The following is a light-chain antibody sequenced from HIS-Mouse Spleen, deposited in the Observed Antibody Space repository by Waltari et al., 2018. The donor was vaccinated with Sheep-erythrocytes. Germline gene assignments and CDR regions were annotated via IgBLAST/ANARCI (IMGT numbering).Light chain of an antibody. CDR3: CSYAGSSTPWV. V-gene: IGLV2-11*01. J-gene: IGLJ3*02. Sequence: QSALTQPRSVSGSPGQSVTISCTGTSSDVGGYNYVSWYQQHPGKAPTLMIYDVSKRPSGVSNRFSGSKSGNTASLTISGLQAEDEADYYCCSYAGSSTPWVFGGGTKLTVL. CDR2: DVS. CDR1: SSDVGGYNY.